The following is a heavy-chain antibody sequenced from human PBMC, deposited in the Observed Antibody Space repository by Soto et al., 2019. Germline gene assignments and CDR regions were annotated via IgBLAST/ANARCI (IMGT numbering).Heavy chain of an antibody. V-gene: IGHV1-2*04. D-gene: IGHD6-6*01. CDR1: GYTFTGYY. CDR3: ARGEQLALYGMDV. Sequence: ASGKVSCKASGYTFTGYYMHWVRQAPGQGLEWMGWINPNSGGTNYAQKFQGWVTMTRDTSISTAYMELSRLRSDDTAVYYCARGEQLALYGMDVWGQGTTVTVSS. J-gene: IGHJ6*02. CDR2: INPNSGGT.